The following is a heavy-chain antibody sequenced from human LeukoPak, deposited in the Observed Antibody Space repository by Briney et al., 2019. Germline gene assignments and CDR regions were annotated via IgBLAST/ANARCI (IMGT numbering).Heavy chain of an antibody. CDR2: IYYTGST. Sequence: SETLSLTCTVSGGSISSGDYYWSWIRQPPGKGLEWIGYIYYTGSTYYNPSLKSRVTISVDTSKNQFSLKLSSVTAADTAVYYCARESYYDSSGFDYWGQGTLVTVSS. J-gene: IGHJ4*02. CDR3: ARESYYDSSGFDY. CDR1: GGSISSGDYY. D-gene: IGHD3-22*01. V-gene: IGHV4-30-4*01.